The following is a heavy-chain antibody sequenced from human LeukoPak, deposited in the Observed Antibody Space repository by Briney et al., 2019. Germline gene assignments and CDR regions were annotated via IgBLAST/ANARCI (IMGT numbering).Heavy chain of an antibody. V-gene: IGHV4-34*01. CDR1: GGSFSGYY. Sequence: SETLSLTCAVYGGSFSGYYWSWIRQPPGKGLEWIGEINHSGSTNYNPSLKSRVTISVDTSKNQFSLKLSSVTAADTAVYYCARGRERVTIFGVVRFYAFDIWGQGTMVTVSS. J-gene: IGHJ3*02. D-gene: IGHD3-3*01. CDR2: INHSGST. CDR3: ARGRERVTIFGVVRFYAFDI.